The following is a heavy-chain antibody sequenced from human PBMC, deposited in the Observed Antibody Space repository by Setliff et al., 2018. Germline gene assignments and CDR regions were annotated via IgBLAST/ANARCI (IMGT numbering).Heavy chain of an antibody. D-gene: IGHD3-3*01. CDR2: INNYDGNT. CDR1: GYTFISYG. Sequence: ASVKVSCKTSGYTFISYGISWVRQALGQGLEWMGWINNYDGNTDYAQNIQGRVTMTTDTSTSTAYIELRSLRSDDTAVYYCARAPRLEWLLLTFGSWGQGTLVTVSS. V-gene: IGHV1-18*01. J-gene: IGHJ4*02. CDR3: ARAPRLEWLLLTFGS.